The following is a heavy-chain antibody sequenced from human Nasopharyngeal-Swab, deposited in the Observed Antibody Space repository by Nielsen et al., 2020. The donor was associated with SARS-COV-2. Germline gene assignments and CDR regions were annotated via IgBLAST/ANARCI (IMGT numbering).Heavy chain of an antibody. D-gene: IGHD6-19*01. CDR3: ARARVLAVAGYYYYYMDV. V-gene: IGHV4-30-4*01. J-gene: IGHJ6*03. CDR2: IYYSGST. Sequence: WIRQPPGKGLEWIGSIYYSGSTYYNPSLKSRVTISVDTSKNQFSLKLSSVTAADTAVYYCARARVLAVAGYYYYYMDVWGKGTTVTVSS.